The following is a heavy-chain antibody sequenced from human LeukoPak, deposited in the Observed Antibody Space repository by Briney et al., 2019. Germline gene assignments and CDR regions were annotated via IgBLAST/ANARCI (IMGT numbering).Heavy chain of an antibody. D-gene: IGHD5/OR15-5a*01. CDR3: ARDRLSTIGYFYYNMLV. CDR2: INSDGSST. Sequence: GGSLRLSCAASGFTFSSFWMHWVRQAPGKGLVWVSRINSDGSSTSYADSVKGRFTISRDNAKNTLYLQMNSLRAEDTAVYYCARDRLSTIGYFYYNMLVWGKGPTVTVSS. CDR1: GFTFSSFW. V-gene: IGHV3-74*01. J-gene: IGHJ6*03.